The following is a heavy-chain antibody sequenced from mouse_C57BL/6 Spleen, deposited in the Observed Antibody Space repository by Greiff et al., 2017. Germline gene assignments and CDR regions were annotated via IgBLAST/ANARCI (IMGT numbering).Heavy chain of an antibody. CDR3: ARNYYGSSYAMDY. Sequence: QVQLKESGPGLVAPSQSLSITCTVSGFSLTSYAISWVRQPPGKGLEWLGVIWTGGGTNYNSALKSRQSISKDNSKSQVFLKMNSLQTDDTARYDCARNYYGSSYAMDYWGQGTSVTVSS. CDR1: GFSLTSYA. CDR2: IWTGGGT. J-gene: IGHJ4*01. V-gene: IGHV2-9-1*01. D-gene: IGHD1-1*01.